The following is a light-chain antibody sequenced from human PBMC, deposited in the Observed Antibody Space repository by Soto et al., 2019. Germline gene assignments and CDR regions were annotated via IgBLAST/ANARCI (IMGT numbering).Light chain of an antibody. CDR1: QSVSSY. V-gene: IGKV3-11*01. CDR3: QQRSNWPPIT. Sequence: EIVLTESPATLSLSPGERATLSCRASQSVSSYLAWYQQKPGQAPRLLIYGVSTRATGIPARFSGSGSGTDFTLTISSLEPEDFAVYYCQQRSNWPPITFGQGTRLEIK. CDR2: GVS. J-gene: IGKJ5*01.